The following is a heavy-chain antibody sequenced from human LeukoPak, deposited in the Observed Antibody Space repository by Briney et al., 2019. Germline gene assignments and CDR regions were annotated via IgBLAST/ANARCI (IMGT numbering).Heavy chain of an antibody. V-gene: IGHV1-3*01. J-gene: IGHJ6*02. CDR1: GYTFTSHA. CDR3: ARREPHTEYYGMDV. CDR2: INAGNGNT. D-gene: IGHD2-8*02. Sequence: GASVKVSCKASGYTFTSHAMHWVRRAPGQRLEWMGWINAGNGNTKYSQKFQGRVTITRDTSASTAYMELSSLRSEDTAVYYCARREPHTEYYGMDVWGQGTTVTVSS.